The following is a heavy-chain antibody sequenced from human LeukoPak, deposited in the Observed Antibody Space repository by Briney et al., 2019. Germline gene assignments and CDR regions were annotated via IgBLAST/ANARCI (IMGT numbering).Heavy chain of an antibody. CDR1: GGSISSSSYY. J-gene: IGHJ4*02. Sequence: SETLSLTCTVSGGSISSSSYYWGWIRQPPGKGLEWIGSIYYSGSTYYNPSLKSRVTISVDTSKNQFSLKLSSVTAADTAVYYCARCSEPYYFDYWGQGTLVTVSS. CDR2: IYYSGST. V-gene: IGHV4-39*07. CDR3: ARCSEPYYFDY. D-gene: IGHD1-14*01.